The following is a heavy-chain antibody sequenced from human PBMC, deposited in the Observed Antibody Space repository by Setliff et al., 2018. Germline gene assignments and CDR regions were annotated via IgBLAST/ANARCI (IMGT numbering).Heavy chain of an antibody. D-gene: IGHD3-16*01. J-gene: IGHJ4*02. CDR3: ARDTLTLGDITLFDY. CDR1: GYIFTNYY. Sequence: ASVKVSCKTSGYIFTNYYIHWVRQAPGQGLEWMGWINANTGGTREVQKFQGRVTMTRDTSIDTAYMEVNRLTYDDTAVYYCARDTLTLGDITLFDYWGQGTLVTVSS. V-gene: IGHV1-2*02. CDR2: INANTGGT.